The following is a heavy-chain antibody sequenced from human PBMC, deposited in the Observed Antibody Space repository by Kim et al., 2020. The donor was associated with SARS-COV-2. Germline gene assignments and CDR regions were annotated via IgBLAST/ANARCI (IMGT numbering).Heavy chain of an antibody. Sequence: SETLSLTCTVSGGSMNDFYWSWIRQPPGKGLEWIGHIYYSGSTNYNPSLKSRVTISIDTSKNQFSLKLKSVTSADTAVYYCARPRYYDYVWGTFRPYSFDYWGQGTLVSVSS. V-gene: IGHV4-59*01. D-gene: IGHD3-16*02. CDR3: ARPRYYDYVWGTFRPYSFDY. CDR1: GGSMNDFY. CDR2: IYYSGST. J-gene: IGHJ4*02.